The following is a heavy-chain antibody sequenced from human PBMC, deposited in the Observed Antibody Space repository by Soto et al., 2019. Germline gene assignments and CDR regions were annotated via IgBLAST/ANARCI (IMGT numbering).Heavy chain of an antibody. Sequence: PEALSLTYTVSGGSISTSSYYVGWIRQPPGKGLEWIGSIYYSGSTYYNPSLKSRVTISVDTSKNQFSLKLSSVTAADTAVYYCARHNYDFWSGYYPYYYDGMDVWGQGTSVT. V-gene: IGHV4-39*01. J-gene: IGHJ6*02. CDR3: ARHNYDFWSGYYPYYYDGMDV. D-gene: IGHD3-3*01. CDR1: GGSISTSSYY. CDR2: IYYSGST.